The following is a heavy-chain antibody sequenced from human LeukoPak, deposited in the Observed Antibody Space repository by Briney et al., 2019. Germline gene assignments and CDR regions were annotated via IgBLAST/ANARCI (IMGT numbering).Heavy chain of an antibody. CDR3: ARSRGAGPGAYFDY. CDR2: ISNSGSYT. CDR1: GGSISYYY. V-gene: IGHV3-11*03. J-gene: IGHJ4*02. D-gene: IGHD6-19*01. Sequence: PSETLSLTCTVSGGSISYYYWSWLRRAPGKGLEWVSYISNSGSYTNCADSVKGRFTISRDNAKNSLYLQMNSLRAEDTAVYYCARSRGAGPGAYFDYWGQGTLITVSS.